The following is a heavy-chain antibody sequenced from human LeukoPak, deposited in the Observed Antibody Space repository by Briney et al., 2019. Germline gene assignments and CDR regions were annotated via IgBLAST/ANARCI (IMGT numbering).Heavy chain of an antibody. CDR3: ARETESATVVTPGY. CDR2: INPNNGGT. Sequence: GASVKVSCKASGYTFTGYYMHWVRQAPGQGLEWMGWINPNNGGTNYAQKFQGRVTMTRDTSINTANMELSSLRSDDTALYYCARETESATVVTPGYWGQGTLVTVSS. CDR1: GYTFTGYY. D-gene: IGHD4-23*01. J-gene: IGHJ4*02. V-gene: IGHV1-2*02.